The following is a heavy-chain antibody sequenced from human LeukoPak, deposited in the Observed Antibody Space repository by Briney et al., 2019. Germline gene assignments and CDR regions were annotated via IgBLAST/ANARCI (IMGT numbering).Heavy chain of an antibody. V-gene: IGHV3-23*01. CDR1: GFTFSIYA. CDR2: ISGSGGST. CDR3: VKDLVVGDDN. J-gene: IGHJ4*02. Sequence: GGSLRLSCVASGFTFSIYAMSWVRQAPGKGLEWVSTISGSGGSTYYADSVKGRFTVSRDNSKNTLYLQMNSLRVEDTAVYYCVKDLVVGDDNWGQGTLVTVSS. D-gene: IGHD1-26*01.